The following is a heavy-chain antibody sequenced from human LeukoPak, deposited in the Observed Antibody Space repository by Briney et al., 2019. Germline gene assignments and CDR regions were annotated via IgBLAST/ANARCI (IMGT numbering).Heavy chain of an antibody. J-gene: IGHJ4*02. CDR3: AREGYYDSSGYIFSGGY. CDR1: GFTVSSNY. V-gene: IGHV3-66*01. Sequence: PGGSLRLSCAASGFTVSSNYMSWVRQAPGKGLEWVSVIYSGGSTYYADSVKGRFTISRDNSKNTLYLQMNSLRAEDTAVYYCAREGYYDSSGYIFSGGYWGQGTLVTVSS. D-gene: IGHD3-22*01. CDR2: IYSGGST.